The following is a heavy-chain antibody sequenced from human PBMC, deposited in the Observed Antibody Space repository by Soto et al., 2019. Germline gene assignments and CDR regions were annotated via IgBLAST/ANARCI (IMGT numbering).Heavy chain of an antibody. V-gene: IGHV3-23*01. J-gene: IGHJ6*02. CDR3: AKDTNCDYIRVPPDGMDV. CDR2: ISGSGGST. Sequence: PGGSLRLSCAASGFTFSSYKMNWVRQAPGKGLEWVSAISGSGGSTYYADSVKGRFTISRDNSKNTLYLQMNSLRAEDTAVYYCAKDTNCDYIRVPPDGMDVWGQGTTVTVSS. CDR1: GFTFSSYK. D-gene: IGHD3-10*02.